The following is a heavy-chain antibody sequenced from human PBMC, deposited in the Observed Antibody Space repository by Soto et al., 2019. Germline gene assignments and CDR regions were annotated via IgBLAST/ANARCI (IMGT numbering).Heavy chain of an antibody. Sequence: PSETLSLTCTVSGGSICSHYWSWIRQSPGKGLEWIGYIYYTGSTKYNPSLKSRVTMSVDLSKNQFSLKLTSVTAADAAVYYCARTGEPSASFFFYMDVWGKGTTVTVSS. CDR2: IYYTGST. J-gene: IGHJ6*03. CDR3: ARTGEPSASFFFYMDV. V-gene: IGHV4-59*08. D-gene: IGHD3-10*01. CDR1: GGSICSHY.